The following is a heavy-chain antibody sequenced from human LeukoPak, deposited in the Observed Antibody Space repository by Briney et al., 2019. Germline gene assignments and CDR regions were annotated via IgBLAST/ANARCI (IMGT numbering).Heavy chain of an antibody. D-gene: IGHD5-18*01. CDR3: ARVRGYSYGLDY. V-gene: IGHV4-59*01. CDR1: GGSISSYC. Sequence: SETLSLTCTVSGGSISSYCWSWIRQPPGKGLEWIGYIYYSGSTNYNPSLKSRVTISVDTSKNQFSLKLSSVTAADTAVYYCARVRGYSYGLDYWGQGTLVTVSS. CDR2: IYYSGST. J-gene: IGHJ4*02.